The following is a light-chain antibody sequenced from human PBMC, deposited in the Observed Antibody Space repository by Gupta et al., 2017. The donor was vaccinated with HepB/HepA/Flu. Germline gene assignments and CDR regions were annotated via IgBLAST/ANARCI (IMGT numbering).Light chain of an antibody. CDR3: SSYTSSSTLV. CDR2: DVS. V-gene: IGLV2-14*03. J-gene: IGLJ1*01. Sequence: SVXXSPGQSXTIXXXXTSSDVGGYNFVPWYQQHPGKAPKLMIYDVSNRPSGVSNRFSGSKSGNTASLTISGLQAEDEADYYCSSYTSSSTLVFGTGTKVTVL. CDR1: SSDVGGYNF.